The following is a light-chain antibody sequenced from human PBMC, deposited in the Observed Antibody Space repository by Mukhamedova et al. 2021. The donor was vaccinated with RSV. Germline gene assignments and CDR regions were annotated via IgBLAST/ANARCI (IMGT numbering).Light chain of an antibody. Sequence: TIPCTGTSSDVGGYNYVSWYQQHPGKAPKLMIYDVSNRPSGVSNRFSGSKSGNTASLTISGLQAEDEADYYCSSYTSSSTVFGGG. CDR3: SSYTSSSTV. J-gene: IGLJ3*02. CDR1: SSDVGGYNY. CDR2: DVS. V-gene: IGLV2-14*04.